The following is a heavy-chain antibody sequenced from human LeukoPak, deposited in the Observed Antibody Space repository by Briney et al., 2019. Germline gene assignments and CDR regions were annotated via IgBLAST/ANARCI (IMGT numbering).Heavy chain of an antibody. D-gene: IGHD2/OR15-2a*01. Sequence: SETLSLTCTVSGGSISSSTYSWVWIRQPPGRGLEWIGSIYKTGSTFYNASLKSQLTISVDTSKNQFSLSLHSMSAADTAVYYCATQLSGWFDPWGQGTLVTVSS. CDR1: GGSISSSTYS. CDR2: IYKTGST. CDR3: ATQLSGWFDP. V-gene: IGHV4-39*01. J-gene: IGHJ5*02.